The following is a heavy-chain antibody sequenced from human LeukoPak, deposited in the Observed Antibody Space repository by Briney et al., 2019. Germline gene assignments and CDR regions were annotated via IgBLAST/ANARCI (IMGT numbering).Heavy chain of an antibody. Sequence: PSETLSLTCTVSGGSISTYYWAWIRQPAGKGLEWIGRIYTDGGTTIYNPSLTSRATISVDTSKNHFSLRLRSVTAADTAMYYCARHRSYSSLSYFDYWGQGFLVTVSS. CDR1: GGSISTYY. D-gene: IGHD6-6*01. CDR2: IYTDGGTT. J-gene: IGHJ4*02. V-gene: IGHV4-4*07. CDR3: ARHRSYSSLSYFDY.